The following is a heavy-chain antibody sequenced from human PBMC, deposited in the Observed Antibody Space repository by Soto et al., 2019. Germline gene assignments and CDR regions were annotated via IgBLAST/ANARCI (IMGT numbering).Heavy chain of an antibody. CDR1: GGSISSGGYY. D-gene: IGHD2-8*01. CDR3: ARGMVYAQGRYNWFDP. V-gene: IGHV4-31*03. CDR2: IYYSGST. Sequence: SETLSLTCTVSGGSISSGGYYWSWIRQHPGKGLEWIGYIYYSGSTYYNPSLKSRVTISVDTSKNQFSLKLSSVTAADTAVYYCARGMVYAQGRYNWFDPWGQGTLVTVSS. J-gene: IGHJ5*02.